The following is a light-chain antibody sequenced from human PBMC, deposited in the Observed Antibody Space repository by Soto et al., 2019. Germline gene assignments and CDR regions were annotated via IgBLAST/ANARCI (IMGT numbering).Light chain of an antibody. V-gene: IGKV1-5*03. CDR1: QSISAW. Sequence: DIQMTQSPSTLSASVGDTVTITCRASQSISAWLAWYQQKTGKAPKLLIYKASSLESGVPSRFSGSGSGTEFTLTISSLQPDDFATYYCQQYNNYGSWTFGQGTKVEIK. CDR3: QQYNNYGSWT. CDR2: KAS. J-gene: IGKJ1*01.